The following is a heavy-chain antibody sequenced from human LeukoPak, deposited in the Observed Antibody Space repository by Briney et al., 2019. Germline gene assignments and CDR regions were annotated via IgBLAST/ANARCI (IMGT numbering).Heavy chain of an antibody. Sequence: GGSLRLSCAASGFTFSNYWMSWVRQAPGKGLEWVANINQDGSERYYVDSVKGRFTISRDNAKNSLYLQLNSLRAEDTAVYYCARGGRDWGQGTLVTVSS. J-gene: IGHJ4*02. CDR2: INQDGSER. CDR1: GFTFSNYW. CDR3: ARGGRD. V-gene: IGHV3-7*03.